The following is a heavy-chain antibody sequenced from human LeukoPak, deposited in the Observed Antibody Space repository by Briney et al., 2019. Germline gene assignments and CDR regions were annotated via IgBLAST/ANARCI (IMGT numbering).Heavy chain of an antibody. J-gene: IGHJ4*02. V-gene: IGHV3-30*04. CDR2: ISYDGSNK. CDR3: ARATTVTTKFDY. D-gene: IGHD4-17*01. CDR1: GFTFSSYA. Sequence: GRSLRLSCAASGFTFSSYAMHCVRQAPGKGLEWVAVISYDGSNKYYADSVKGRFTISRDNSKNTLYLQMNSLRAEDTAVYYCARATTVTTKFDYWGQGTLVTVSS.